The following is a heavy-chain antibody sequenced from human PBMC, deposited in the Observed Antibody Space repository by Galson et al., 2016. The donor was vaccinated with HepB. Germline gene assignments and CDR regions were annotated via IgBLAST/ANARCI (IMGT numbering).Heavy chain of an antibody. J-gene: IGHJ4*02. CDR3: AREATTGYFVY. CDR2: ITPDDGST. D-gene: IGHD4-17*01. V-gene: IGHV1-46*01. CDR1: GYTFTSYS. Sequence: SVKVSCKASGYTFTSYSIHWVRRAPGQGIEWMGMITPDDGSTRYTQKFQGRVTMISDTSTTTVYMQLSSLTSEDTGVYQCAREATTGYFVYWGQGTLVTVSS.